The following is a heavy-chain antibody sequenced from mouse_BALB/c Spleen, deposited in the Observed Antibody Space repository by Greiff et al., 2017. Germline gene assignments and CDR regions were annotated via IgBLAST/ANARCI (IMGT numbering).Heavy chain of an antibody. CDR2: IYPGNGDT. CDR3: ACLADYAMDY. J-gene: IGHJ4*01. CDR1: GYTFTSYN. D-gene: IGHD6-1*01. V-gene: IGHV1-12*01. Sequence: LQQPGAELVKPGASVKMSCKASGYTFTSYNMHWVKQTPGQGLEWIGAIYPGNGDTSYNQKFKGKATLTVYKSSNTAYMQLSSLTSEDSAVYYCACLADYAMDYWGQGTSVTVSS.